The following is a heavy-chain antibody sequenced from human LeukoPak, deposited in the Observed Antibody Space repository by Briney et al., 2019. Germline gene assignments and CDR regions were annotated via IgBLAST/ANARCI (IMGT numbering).Heavy chain of an antibody. CDR3: TRWGSWPYDY. V-gene: IGHV4-34*01. Sequence: SETLSLTCAVSGGSITYHSWTWIRQSPGQGPEWIGEINHTGSTNYNPSLQSRVTMSVDTSKNQFSLKLSEVTAADTAVYFCTRWGSWPYDYWGQGTLVTVSS. J-gene: IGHJ4*02. CDR2: INHTGST. D-gene: IGHD3-16*01. CDR1: GGSITYHS.